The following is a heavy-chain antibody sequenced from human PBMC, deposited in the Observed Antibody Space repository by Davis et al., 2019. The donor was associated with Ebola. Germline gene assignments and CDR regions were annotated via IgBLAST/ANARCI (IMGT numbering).Heavy chain of an antibody. J-gene: IGHJ4*02. V-gene: IGHV1-46*01. CDR2: ITCNGGST. Sequence: ASVKVSCKASGYTFTDYNIHWMRQAPGQGLEWIGIITCNGGSTNYAPKFQGRVTMTSDTSTSTVYMELSSLRSDDTAVYYCARGHNFGFEFWGQGALVTVSS. D-gene: IGHD1-1*01. CDR3: ARGHNFGFEF. CDR1: GYTFTDYN.